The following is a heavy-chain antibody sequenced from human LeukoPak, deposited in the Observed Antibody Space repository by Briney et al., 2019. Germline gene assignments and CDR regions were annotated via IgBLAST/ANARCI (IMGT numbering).Heavy chain of an antibody. D-gene: IGHD6-6*01. CDR3: ARGPRIAARRGFDY. J-gene: IGHJ4*02. CDR1: GGSFSGYY. V-gene: IGHV4-34*01. Sequence: SETLSLTCAVYGGSFSGYYWSWIRQPPGKGLEWIGEMNHSGSTNYNPSLKSRVTISVDTSKNQFSLKLSSVTAADTAVYYCARGPRIAARRGFDYWGQGTLVTVSS. CDR2: MNHSGST.